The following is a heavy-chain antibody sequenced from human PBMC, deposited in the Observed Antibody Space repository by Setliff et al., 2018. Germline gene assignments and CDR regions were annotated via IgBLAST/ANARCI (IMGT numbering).Heavy chain of an antibody. CDR2: IYIGGSA. J-gene: IGHJ6*03. V-gene: IGHV4-4*07. D-gene: IGHD6-19*01. CDR1: GGSISSYC. CDR3: AREQWLDPPGYYYMDV. Sequence: NPSETLSLTCTVSGGSISSYCWSWIRQPAGKGLEWIGHIYIGGSANYNPSLKSRVTMSIDTSKNQFSLKLKSVTAADMAVYYCAREQWLDPPGYYYMDVWAKGTTVTVSS.